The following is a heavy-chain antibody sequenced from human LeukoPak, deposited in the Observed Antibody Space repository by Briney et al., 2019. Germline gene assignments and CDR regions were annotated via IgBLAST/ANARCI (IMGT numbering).Heavy chain of an antibody. CDR1: GGSFSGYY. J-gene: IGHJ4*02. CDR3: ARRVEHAMVRGPFDY. V-gene: IGHV4-34*01. D-gene: IGHD3-10*01. Sequence: SETLSLTCAVYGGSFSGYYWSWIRQPPGKGLEWIGEINHSGSTNYNPSLKSRVTISVDTSKNQFSLKLSSVTAADTAVYYCARRVEHAMVRGPFDYWGQGTLVTVSS. CDR2: INHSGST.